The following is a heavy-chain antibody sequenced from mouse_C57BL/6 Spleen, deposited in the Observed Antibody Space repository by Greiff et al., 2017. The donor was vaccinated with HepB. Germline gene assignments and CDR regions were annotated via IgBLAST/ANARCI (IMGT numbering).Heavy chain of an antibody. D-gene: IGHD1-1*01. CDR1: GYTFTDYN. CDR3: ARLFMTTVVFDV. J-gene: IGHJ1*03. V-gene: IGHV1-18*01. Sequence: EVQLQQSGPELVKPGASVKISCKASGYTFTDYNMDWVKQSHGKSLEWIGDINPNNGGTIYNQKFKGKATLTVDMSSSTAYMELRSLTSEDTAVYYCARLFMTTVVFDVWGTGTTVTVSS. CDR2: INPNNGGT.